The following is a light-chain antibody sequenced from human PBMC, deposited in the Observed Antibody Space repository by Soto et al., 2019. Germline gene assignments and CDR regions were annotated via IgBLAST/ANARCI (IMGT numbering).Light chain of an antibody. CDR2: GNS. Sequence: QSVLTQPPSVSGAPGQRVTISCTGSSSNIGAGYDVHWYQQLPGTAPKLLIYGNSNRPSGVPDRFSGSKSGTSASLAITGLQADDEADYYCQSYDSSLTLSVFGTGTKLTVL. V-gene: IGLV1-40*01. CDR3: QSYDSSLTLSV. J-gene: IGLJ1*01. CDR1: SSNIGAGYD.